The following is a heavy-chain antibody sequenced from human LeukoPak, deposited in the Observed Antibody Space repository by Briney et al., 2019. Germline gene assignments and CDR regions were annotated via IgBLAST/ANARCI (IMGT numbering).Heavy chain of an antibody. CDR1: GFTFDDYG. D-gene: IGHD6-13*01. CDR3: ARFYSSSWSSDY. Sequence: RPGGFLRLSCAASGFTFDDYGMSWVRQAPGKGLEWVSGINWNGGSTGYADSVKGRFTISRDNAKNSLYLQMNSLRAEDTALYYCARFYSSSWSSDYWGQGTLVTVSS. J-gene: IGHJ4*02. CDR2: INWNGGST. V-gene: IGHV3-20*04.